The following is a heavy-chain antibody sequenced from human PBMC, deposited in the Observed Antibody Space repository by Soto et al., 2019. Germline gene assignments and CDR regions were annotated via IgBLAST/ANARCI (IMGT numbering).Heavy chain of an antibody. CDR2: INSDGTDS. V-gene: IGHV3-43D*04. J-gene: IGHJ4*02. CDR1: GFDFEDFA. D-gene: IGHD3-22*01. CDR3: PKALYYYDSSPLDH. Sequence: GGSLRLSCAAAGFDFEDFAMHWVRQAPGKGLEWVSLINSDGTDSYYMDSVRGRFTISRDNGKNSLYLQMDRLRPEDTAFYFCPKALYYYDSSPLDHWGQGTLVTVSS.